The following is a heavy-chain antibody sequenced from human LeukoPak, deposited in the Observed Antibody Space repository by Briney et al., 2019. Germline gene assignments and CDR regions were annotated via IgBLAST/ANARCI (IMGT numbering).Heavy chain of an antibody. V-gene: IGHV3-7*01. J-gene: IGHJ4*02. Sequence: GGSLRLSCEASGFTLSTYWMNWVRQAPGKGLEWVANINPDGSAKRYVDSVKGRFTIARDNADNSLSLQMNSLRAEDTAVYYCASWGAGGNSWGQGTLVTVSS. D-gene: IGHD3-16*01. CDR3: ASWGAGGNS. CDR1: GFTLSTYW. CDR2: INPDGSAK.